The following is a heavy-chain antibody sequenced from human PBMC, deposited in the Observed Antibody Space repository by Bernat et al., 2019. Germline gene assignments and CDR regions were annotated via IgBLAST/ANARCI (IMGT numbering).Heavy chain of an antibody. CDR3: AKPETYYDSSGPWR. D-gene: IGHD3-22*01. V-gene: IGHV3-30*18. J-gene: IGHJ4*02. Sequence: QVQLVESGGGVVQPGRSLRLSCAASGFTFSSYGMHWVRQAPGKGLEWVAVISYDGSNKYYADSVKGRFTISRDNSKNTLYLQMNSLRAEDTAVYYCAKPETYYDSSGPWRWGQGTLVTVSS. CDR2: ISYDGSNK. CDR1: GFTFSSYG.